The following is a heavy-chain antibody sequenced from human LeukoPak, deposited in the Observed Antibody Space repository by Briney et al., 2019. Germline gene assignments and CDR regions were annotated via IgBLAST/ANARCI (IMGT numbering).Heavy chain of an antibody. Sequence: PGGSLRLSCAASGFTVSSNYMFWVRQAPGKGLEWVSIIYSGGSTYYADSVRGRFTISRDNSKNTLYLQMNSLRTEDTAVYYCNTDPSFFVIPQWGQGTLVTVSP. CDR2: IYSGGST. D-gene: IGHD3-16*02. CDR1: GFTVSSNY. CDR3: NTDPSFFVIPQ. V-gene: IGHV3-53*01. J-gene: IGHJ4*02.